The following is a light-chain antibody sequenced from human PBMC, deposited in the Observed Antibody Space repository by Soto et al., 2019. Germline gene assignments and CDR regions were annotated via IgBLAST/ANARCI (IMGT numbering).Light chain of an antibody. Sequence: QSVLAQPASVSGSPGQSITISCIGTSSDIGRYNLVSWYQQYPGEAPKLVIYDVTKRPSGVSDRFSASKSGNTASLTISGLQAEDEADYHCCSHAGRGSVLFGGGTKVTVL. J-gene: IGLJ2*01. CDR3: CSHAGRGSVL. CDR1: SSDIGRYNL. V-gene: IGLV2-23*02. CDR2: DVT.